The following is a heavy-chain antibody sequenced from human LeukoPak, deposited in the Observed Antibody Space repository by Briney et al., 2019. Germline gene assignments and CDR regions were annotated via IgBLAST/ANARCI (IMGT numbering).Heavy chain of an antibody. Sequence: GGSLRLSCAVSGFTVSSNYMTWVRQAPGKGLEWVSIIYSGGSTYYADSVKDRFTISRDNSKNTLYLQMNSLGAEDTAVYYCARYSGSYGYFDYWGQGTLVTVSS. D-gene: IGHD1-26*01. CDR1: GFTVSSNY. J-gene: IGHJ4*02. CDR3: ARYSGSYGYFDY. V-gene: IGHV3-66*02. CDR2: IYSGGST.